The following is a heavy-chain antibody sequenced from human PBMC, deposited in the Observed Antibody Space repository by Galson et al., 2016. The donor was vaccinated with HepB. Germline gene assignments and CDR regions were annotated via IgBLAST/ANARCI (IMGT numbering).Heavy chain of an antibody. Sequence: SETLSLTCIVSGGSITSDLWSWIRQPPGKGLEWIGYIYFNGRTNYNPSLKSRVTISLDTSKTQFSLRLTSVTAADTAVYYCARHSAVAGSFFFDLWGQGTVVAGSS. CDR3: ARHSAVAGSFFFDL. V-gene: IGHV4-59*08. CDR2: IYFNGRT. D-gene: IGHD6-19*01. CDR1: GGSITSDL. J-gene: IGHJ4*02.